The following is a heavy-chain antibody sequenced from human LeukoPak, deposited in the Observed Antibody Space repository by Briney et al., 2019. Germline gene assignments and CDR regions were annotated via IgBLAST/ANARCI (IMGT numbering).Heavy chain of an antibody. CDR2: IYTSGST. CDR3: ARFEAVAGPSYAFDI. CDR1: GXSISSYY. J-gene: IGHJ3*02. Sequence: SETLSLIWSVSGXSISSYYGNWIRQPAGKGLEWIGRIYTSGSTYYNPSLKSRVTMSVDTSQNQFSLNLSSVTAADTAVYYCARFEAVAGPSYAFDIWGQGTMVTVSS. D-gene: IGHD6-19*01. V-gene: IGHV4-4*07.